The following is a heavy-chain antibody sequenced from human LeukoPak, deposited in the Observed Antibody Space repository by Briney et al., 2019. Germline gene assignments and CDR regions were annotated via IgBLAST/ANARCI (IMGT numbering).Heavy chain of an antibody. D-gene: IGHD2-8*01. Sequence: PSETLSLTCAVYGGSFSGQYWSWIRQPPGKGLEWIGEINHSGSTNYNPSLKSRVTISVDTSKNQFSLKLSSVTAADTAVYYCARENGGLGDAFDIWGQGTMVTVSS. J-gene: IGHJ3*02. CDR1: GGSFSGQY. V-gene: IGHV4-34*01. CDR2: INHSGST. CDR3: ARENGGLGDAFDI.